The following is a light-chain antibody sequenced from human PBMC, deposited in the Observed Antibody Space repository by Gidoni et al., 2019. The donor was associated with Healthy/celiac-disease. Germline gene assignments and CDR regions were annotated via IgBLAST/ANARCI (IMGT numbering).Light chain of an antibody. CDR1: SSDVGGYNY. CDR3: CSYAGSYTYVV. V-gene: IGLV2-11*01. J-gene: IGLJ2*01. CDR2: DVS. Sequence: QSALTQPRSVSRSPGQYVTISCTGTSSDVGGYNYVSWYQQHPGKAPTLMIYDVSKRPSGVPDRFSGSKSGNTASLTISGLQAEDEADYYCCSYAGSYTYVVFGGGTKLTVL.